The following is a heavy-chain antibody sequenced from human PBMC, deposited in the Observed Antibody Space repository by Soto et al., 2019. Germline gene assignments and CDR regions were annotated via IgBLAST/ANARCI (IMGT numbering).Heavy chain of an antibody. V-gene: IGHV3-7*05. CDR1: GFTFSTHW. CDR3: AKDVR. Sequence: EVQLVESGGDLVQPGGSLRLSCAASGFTFSTHWMSWVRQAPGKGLEWVANINDDGSERNYADSVRGRFSVSRDNAKNSLFLQMNGLRVEYTALYYCAKDVRWGQGTQVTVSS. J-gene: IGHJ4*02. CDR2: INDDGSER.